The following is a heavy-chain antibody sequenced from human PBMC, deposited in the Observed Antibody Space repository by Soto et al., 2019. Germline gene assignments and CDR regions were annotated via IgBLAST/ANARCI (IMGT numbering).Heavy chain of an antibody. Sequence: QVQLVESGGGVVQPGRSLRLSCAASGFTFSSYGMHWVRQAPGKGLEWVAVIPYDGSNKYYADSVKGRFTISRDNSKNTLYLQMNSLRAEDTAVYYCAKAGSYVRSSPFDYWGQGTLVTVSS. CDR2: IPYDGSNK. J-gene: IGHJ4*02. V-gene: IGHV3-30*18. D-gene: IGHD6-6*01. CDR3: AKAGSYVRSSPFDY. CDR1: GFTFSSYG.